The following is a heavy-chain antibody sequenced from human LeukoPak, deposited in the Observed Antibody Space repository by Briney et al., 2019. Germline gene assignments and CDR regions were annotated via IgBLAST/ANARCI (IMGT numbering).Heavy chain of an antibody. D-gene: IGHD2-21*01. J-gene: IGHJ6*02. CDR2: ISSSSSTI. Sequence: LSGGSLRLSCAASGFTFSSYAMNWVRQAPGKGLEWVSYISSSSSTIYYADSVKGRFTISRDNAKNSLYLQMNSLRAEDTAVYYCARVWYGMDVWGQGTTVTVSS. CDR3: ARVWYGMDV. CDR1: GFTFSSYA. V-gene: IGHV3-48*04.